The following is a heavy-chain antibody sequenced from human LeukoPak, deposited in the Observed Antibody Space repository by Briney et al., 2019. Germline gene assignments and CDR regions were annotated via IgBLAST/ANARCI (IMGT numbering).Heavy chain of an antibody. CDR1: GFTVNSYY. J-gene: IGHJ4*02. D-gene: IGHD6-19*01. CDR3: AKERNLEIAVAGTIFDY. CDR2: IYSGGDT. Sequence: PGGSLRLSCAASGFTVNSYYMGWVRQAPGKGLEWVSVIYSGGDTYYADSVKGRFIISRDNSKNMIYLEMSSLKAEDTAVYYCAKERNLEIAVAGTIFDYWGQGTLATVSS. V-gene: IGHV3-66*01.